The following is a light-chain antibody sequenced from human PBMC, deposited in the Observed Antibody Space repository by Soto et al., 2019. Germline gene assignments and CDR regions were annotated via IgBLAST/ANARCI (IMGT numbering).Light chain of an antibody. CDR2: GDS. CDR3: AASDESLNGLYV. V-gene: IGLV1-44*01. Sequence: QSVLTQPPSASGTPGQRVTISCSGSNSNIGRNTVSWYQQLPGTAPRLLIYGDSQRPSGVSDRFSGSKSGTSASLAISGPQSEDEADYFCAASDESLNGLYVFRTATTVTVL. CDR1: NSNIGRNT. J-gene: IGLJ1*01.